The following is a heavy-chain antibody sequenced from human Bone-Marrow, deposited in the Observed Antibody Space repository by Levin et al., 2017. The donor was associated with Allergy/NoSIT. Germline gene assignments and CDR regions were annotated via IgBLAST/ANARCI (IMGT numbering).Heavy chain of an antibody. CDR1: GYTFPIHW. Sequence: HGESLKISCEGSGYTFPIHWIGWVRQMPGKGLEWMGVIYPVDSDARYSPSFQGQVTISVDMSISTAYLQWSSLKASDTAMYYCARQSTNGDYFDSWGQGTQVTVSS. CDR2: IYPVDSDA. D-gene: IGHD7-27*01. J-gene: IGHJ4*02. V-gene: IGHV5-51*01. CDR3: ARQSTNGDYFDS.